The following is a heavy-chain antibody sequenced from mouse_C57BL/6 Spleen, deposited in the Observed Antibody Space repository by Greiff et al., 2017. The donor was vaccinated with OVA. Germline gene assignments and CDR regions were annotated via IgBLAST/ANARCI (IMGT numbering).Heavy chain of an antibody. CDR1: GYAFSSSW. J-gene: IGHJ4*01. CDR3: ARDPVVATDYAMDY. D-gene: IGHD1-1*01. V-gene: IGHV1-82*01. CDR2: IYPGDGDT. Sequence: QVQLQQSGPELVKPGASVKISCKASGYAFSSSWMNWVKQRPGKGLEWIGRIYPGDGDTNYNGKFKSKATLTADKSSSTAYMQLSSLTSEDSAVYFCARDPVVATDYAMDYWGQGTSVTVSS.